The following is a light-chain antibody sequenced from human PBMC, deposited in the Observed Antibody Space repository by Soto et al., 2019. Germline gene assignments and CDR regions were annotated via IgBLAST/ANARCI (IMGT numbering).Light chain of an antibody. CDR3: QQRSNWPRT. V-gene: IGKV3-11*01. Sequence: EIVLTQSPATLSLSPGERATLSCRASQSVSSSLGWYQQIPGQAPRLLIYDASNRATGIPARFSGSGSGTDFTLTISSLEPEDFAVYYCQQRSNWPRTFGQGTKREIK. J-gene: IGKJ2*01. CDR2: DAS. CDR1: QSVSSS.